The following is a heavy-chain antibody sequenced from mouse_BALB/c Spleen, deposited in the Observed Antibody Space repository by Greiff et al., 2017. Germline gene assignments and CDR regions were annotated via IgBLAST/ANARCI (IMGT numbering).Heavy chain of an antibody. CDR2: ISYSGST. CDR3: ARRWFPYAMDY. J-gene: IGHJ4*01. Sequence: EVQLVESGPGLVKPSQSLSLTCTVTGYSITSDYAWNWIRQFPGNKLEWMGYISYSGSTSYNPSLKSRISITRDTSKNQFFLQLNSVTTEDTATYYCARRWFPYAMDYWGQGTSVTVSS. D-gene: IGHD2-3*01. V-gene: IGHV3-2*02. CDR1: GYSITSDYA.